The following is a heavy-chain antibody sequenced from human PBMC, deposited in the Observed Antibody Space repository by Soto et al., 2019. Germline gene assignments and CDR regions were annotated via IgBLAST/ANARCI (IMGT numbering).Heavy chain of an antibody. CDR3: AKSIAARGYYYYGMDV. CDR2: ISGSGGST. Sequence: EVQLLESGGGLVQPGGSPRLSCAASGFTFSSYAMSWVRQAPGKGLEWVSAISGSGGSTYYADSVKGRFTISRDNSKNTLYLQMNSLRAEDTAVYYCAKSIAARGYYYYGMDVWGQGTTVTVSS. CDR1: GFTFSSYA. J-gene: IGHJ6*02. D-gene: IGHD6-6*01. V-gene: IGHV3-23*01.